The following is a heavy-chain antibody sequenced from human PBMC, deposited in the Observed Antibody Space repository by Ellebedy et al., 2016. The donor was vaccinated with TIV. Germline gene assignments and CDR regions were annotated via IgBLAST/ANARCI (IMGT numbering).Heavy chain of an antibody. CDR2: ISAYNGNT. D-gene: IGHD3-9*01. CDR1: GYTFTSHG. CDR3: AREGSTRYYDILTGYYFSGNYFDY. V-gene: IGHV1-18*01. J-gene: IGHJ4*02. Sequence: AASVKVSCKASGYTFTSHGISWVRQAPGQGLEWMGWISAYNGNTNYAQKLQGRVTMTTDTSTSTAYMELRSLRSDDPAVYYCAREGSTRYYDILTGYYFSGNYFDYWGQGTLVTVSS.